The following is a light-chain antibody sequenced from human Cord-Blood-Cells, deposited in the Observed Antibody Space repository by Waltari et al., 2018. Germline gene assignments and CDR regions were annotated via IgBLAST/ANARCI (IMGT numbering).Light chain of an antibody. CDR3: QQYNSYWT. V-gene: IGKV1-5*03. Sequence: DIQMTQYPSTLSPSVGDRVTITCRASQSISSWLDWYQQKPGKAPELLTYKASSLESGVPSRVSGSGSGTEFTLTISSLQPDDVATYYCQQYNSYWTFGQGTKVEIK. CDR1: QSISSW. CDR2: KAS. J-gene: IGKJ1*01.